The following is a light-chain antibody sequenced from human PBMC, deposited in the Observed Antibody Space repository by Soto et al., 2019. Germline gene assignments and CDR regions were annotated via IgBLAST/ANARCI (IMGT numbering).Light chain of an antibody. CDR3: QHYDSSSRHT. J-gene: IGKJ2*01. Sequence: EVVLTQSPATLSLSPGERATLSCRASQTIRSNFLTWYQQKPGQAPRLLIYTASARAAGIPDRFSGSGSGTDFTLTISRLESEDFAVYYSQHYDSSSRHTFGQGTKRPIK. V-gene: IGKV3-20*01. CDR1: QTIRSNF. CDR2: TAS.